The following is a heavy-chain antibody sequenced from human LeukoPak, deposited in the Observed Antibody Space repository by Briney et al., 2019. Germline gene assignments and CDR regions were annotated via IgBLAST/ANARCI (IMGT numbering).Heavy chain of an antibody. D-gene: IGHD3-22*01. CDR2: ISGSGGST. CDR1: GFTFSSYA. Sequence: GGSLRLSCAASGFTFSSYAMSWVRPAPGKGLEWVSAISGSGGSTYYADSVKGRFTISRDNSKNTLYLQMNSLRAEDTAVYYCAKGLDYDSSGSDYWGQGTLVTVSS. CDR3: AKGLDYDSSGSDY. V-gene: IGHV3-23*01. J-gene: IGHJ4*02.